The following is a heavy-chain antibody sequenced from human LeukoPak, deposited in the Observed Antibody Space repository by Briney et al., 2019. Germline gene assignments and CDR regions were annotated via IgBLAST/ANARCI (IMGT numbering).Heavy chain of an antibody. CDR2: IYYSGST. Sequence: SETLSLICSVSGRSIYNSNYYWGWIRQPPGTGLEWIGSIYYSGSTYYNPSLRSRVTMSQDTSKNQFSLKLTSVTAADTAVYYCTRDPVLDGYTKGWFDPWGQGTLVTVSS. V-gene: IGHV4-39*07. J-gene: IGHJ5*02. CDR3: TRDPVLDGYTKGWFDP. CDR1: GRSIYNSNYY. D-gene: IGHD5-24*01.